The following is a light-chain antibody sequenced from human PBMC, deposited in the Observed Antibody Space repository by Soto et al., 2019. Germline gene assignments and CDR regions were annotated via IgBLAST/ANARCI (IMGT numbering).Light chain of an antibody. J-gene: IGKJ1*01. V-gene: IGKV3-20*01. CDR2: RAS. CDR3: HQHGGSPET. Sequence: EIGLTQSPGTLSLSPGERASLSCRASQSVTSRYLAWYQQKPGQAPKVLIYRASSRATGIPDRFSGSGSGTEFILTTSGLEPEDSGIYHCHQHGGSPETFGQWTKWIS. CDR1: QSVTSRY.